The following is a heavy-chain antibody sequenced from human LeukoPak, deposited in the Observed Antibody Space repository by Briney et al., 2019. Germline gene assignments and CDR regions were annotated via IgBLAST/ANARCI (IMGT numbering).Heavy chain of an antibody. J-gene: IGHJ6*03. Sequence: KSGGSLRLSCAASGFIFSNAWMSWVRQAPGKGLEWVGRIKSKADGGTTDYAAPVKGRFTISRDDSKNTLYMQMNSLKTEDTAVYYCTMYSSSWYYTYYYYYMDVWGKGTTVTVSS. CDR2: IKSKADGGTT. D-gene: IGHD6-13*01. CDR3: TMYSSSWYYTYYYYYMDV. CDR1: GFIFSNAW. V-gene: IGHV3-15*01.